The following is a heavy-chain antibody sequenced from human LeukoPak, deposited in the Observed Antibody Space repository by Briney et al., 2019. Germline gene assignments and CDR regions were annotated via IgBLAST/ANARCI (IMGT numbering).Heavy chain of an antibody. CDR2: IYYSGST. CDR3: ASSFRVYSSSWGVGNLSFDY. D-gene: IGHD6-13*01. V-gene: IGHV4-39*01. J-gene: IGHJ4*02. CDR1: GGSISSSSYY. Sequence: SETLSLTCTVSGGSISSSSYYWGWIRQPPGKGLEWIGSIYYSGSTYYNPSLKSRVTISVDTSKNQFSLKLSSVTAADTAVYYCASSFRVYSSSWGVGNLSFDYWGQGTLVTVSS.